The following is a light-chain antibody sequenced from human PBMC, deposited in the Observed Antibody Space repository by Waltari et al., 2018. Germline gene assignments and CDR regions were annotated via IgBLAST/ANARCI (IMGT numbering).Light chain of an antibody. Sequence: QSGLTQAPSAAGPPGQRVSISCSGSSPTLGRPSVNWYQHAPGTAPKLLIYRNDQRRSGVPDRFSASKSGTSASLAISGLRSEDEADYYCATRDDSLSAPVFGGGTKVTVL. CDR1: SPTLGRPS. CDR2: RND. V-gene: IGLV1-47*01. CDR3: ATRDDSLSAPV. J-gene: IGLJ2*01.